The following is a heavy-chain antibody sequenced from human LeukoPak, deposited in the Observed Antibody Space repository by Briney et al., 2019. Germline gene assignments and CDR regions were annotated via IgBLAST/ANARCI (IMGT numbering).Heavy chain of an antibody. CDR3: ATNWHYRFDY. V-gene: IGHV3-7*01. D-gene: IGHD1-7*01. CDR1: GLTFSDYR. J-gene: IGHJ4*02. CDR2: IKEDGSAK. Sequence: PGGSLRLSCAASGLTFSDYRMSWVRQAPGKGLEWVANIKEDGSAKHYVDSVKGRFTISRDNAKNSLYLQMNSLRVEDTAVYYCATNWHYRFDYWAREPWSPSPQ.